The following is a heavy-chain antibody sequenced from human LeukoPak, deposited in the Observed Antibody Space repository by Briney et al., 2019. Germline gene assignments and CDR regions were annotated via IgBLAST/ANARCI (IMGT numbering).Heavy chain of an antibody. CDR3: ARGKEYYYDSSGSNWFDP. CDR1: GGTFSSYA. CDR2: IIPIFGTA. D-gene: IGHD3-22*01. Sequence: SVKVSCKASGGTFSSYAISWVRQAPGQGLEWMGGIIPIFGTANYAQKFQGRVTITADESTSTAYMELSSLRSEDTAVYYCARGKEYYYDSSGSNWFDPWGQGTLVTVSS. J-gene: IGHJ5*02. V-gene: IGHV1-69*13.